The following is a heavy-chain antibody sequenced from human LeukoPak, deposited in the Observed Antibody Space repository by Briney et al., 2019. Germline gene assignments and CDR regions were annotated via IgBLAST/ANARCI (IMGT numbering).Heavy chain of an antibody. CDR3: AKDWDYSTYYDFWSGPIDY. J-gene: IGHJ4*02. CDR1: GFTFTTYA. D-gene: IGHD3-3*01. CDR2: ISYDGSNK. V-gene: IGHV3-30-3*01. Sequence: GGSLRLSCTASGFTFTTYAMHWVRQAPGKGLEWVAVISYDGSNKYYADSVKGRFTISRDNSKNTLYLQMNSLRAEDTAVYYCAKDWDYSTYYDFWSGPIDYWGQGTLVTVSS.